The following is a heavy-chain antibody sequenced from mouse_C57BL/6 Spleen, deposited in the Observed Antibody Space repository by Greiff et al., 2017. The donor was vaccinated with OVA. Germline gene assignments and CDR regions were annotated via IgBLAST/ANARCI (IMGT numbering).Heavy chain of an antibody. J-gene: IGHJ4*01. V-gene: IGHV14-4*01. Sequence: VQLQQSGAELVRPGASVKLSCTASGFNIKDDYMHWVKQRPEQGLEWIGWIDPENGDTEYASKFQGKATITADTSSNTDYLQLSSLTSEDTAVYYCTTLGRGDDWGKGTSVTVSS. CDR2: IDPENGDT. CDR1: GFNIKDDY. D-gene: IGHD4-1*01. CDR3: TTLGRGDD.